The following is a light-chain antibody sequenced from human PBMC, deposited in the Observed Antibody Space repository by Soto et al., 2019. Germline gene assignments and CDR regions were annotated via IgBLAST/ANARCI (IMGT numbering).Light chain of an antibody. CDR3: FSHRGGDSHV. CDR1: SSDIGNYDF. V-gene: IGLV2-14*01. J-gene: IGLJ1*01. CDR2: EVS. Sequence: QSALTQPASVSGSPGQSITISCTGTSSDIGNYDFVSWYQQVPGTAPKAMIYEVSSRPSGVSNRFSGSKTGNTASLTISGLQAEDEADYYCFSHRGGDSHVFGTGTKVTVL.